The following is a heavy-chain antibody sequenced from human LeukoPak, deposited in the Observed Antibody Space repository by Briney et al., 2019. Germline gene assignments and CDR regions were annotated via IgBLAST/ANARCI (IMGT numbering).Heavy chain of an antibody. Sequence: SVKVSCKASGGTFSSYAISWVRQAPGQGLEWMGGIIPIFGTANYAQKFQGRVTITADKSTSTAYMELSSLRSEDTAVYYCARVQVVTIRGNYYYGMDVWGQGTTVTVSS. CDR1: GGTFSSYA. CDR2: IIPIFGTA. V-gene: IGHV1-69*06. D-gene: IGHD5-12*01. CDR3: ARVQVVTIRGNYYYGMDV. J-gene: IGHJ6*02.